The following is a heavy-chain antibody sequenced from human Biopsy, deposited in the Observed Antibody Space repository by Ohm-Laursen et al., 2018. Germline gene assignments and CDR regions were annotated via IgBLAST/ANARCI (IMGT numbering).Heavy chain of an antibody. D-gene: IGHD3-22*01. V-gene: IGHV4-34*01. CDR2: INHSGRT. Sequence: TLSLTWVVYGKTFSDYYWSWIRQPPGKGLEWIGQINHSGRTNYNPSLKSRVTISVDTSKNQFSLRVRSVTAADTAVYYCVRGVDYYDPYHYYALDVWGQGTTVTVSS. J-gene: IGHJ6*02. CDR3: VRGVDYYDPYHYYALDV. CDR1: GKTFSDYY.